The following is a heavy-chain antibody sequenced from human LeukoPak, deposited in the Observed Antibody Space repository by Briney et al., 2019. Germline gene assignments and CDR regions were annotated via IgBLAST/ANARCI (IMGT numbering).Heavy chain of an antibody. V-gene: IGHV3-30*03. Sequence: GGSLRLSCAASGFIFSQFTMHWVRQAPGKGLEWVALISHEGGTKTYAESVRGRVTVSRDNGNDILFLQLSRLKPEDTSGLFCARGLGPLPTATGSGCFDVGGRGTLVTVSS. CDR1: GFIFSQFT. CDR2: ISHEGGTK. J-gene: IGHJ3*01. D-gene: IGHD7-27*01. CDR3: ARGLGPLPTATGSGCFDV.